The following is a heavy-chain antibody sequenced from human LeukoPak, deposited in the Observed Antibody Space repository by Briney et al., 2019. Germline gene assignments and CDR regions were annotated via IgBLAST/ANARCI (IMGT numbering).Heavy chain of an antibody. D-gene: IGHD3-3*01. CDR2: IYYSGST. Sequence: PSETLSLTCTVSGGSISSYYWSWIRQPPGKGLEWIGYIYYSGSTNYNPSLKSRVTISVDTSKNQFSLKLSSVTAADTAVYYCARGLRFLEWPIYYYYMDVWGKGTTVTLSS. CDR1: GGSISSYY. V-gene: IGHV4-59*01. J-gene: IGHJ6*03. CDR3: ARGLRFLEWPIYYYYMDV.